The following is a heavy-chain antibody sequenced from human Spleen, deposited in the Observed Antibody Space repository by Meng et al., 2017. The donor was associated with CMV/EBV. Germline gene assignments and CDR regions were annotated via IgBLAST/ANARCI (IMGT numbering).Heavy chain of an antibody. CDR3: ARDMIVSGAFDY. J-gene: IGHJ4*02. CDR2: INHSGST. D-gene: IGHD3-22*01. Sequence: QGQLKPWGAGLLKPSEPLSLTCAVCGGSFSGYYGSWIRQPPGKGLEWIGEINHSGSTNYNPSLKSRVTISVDTSKNQFSLKLSSVTAADTAVYYCARDMIVSGAFDYWGQGTLVTVSS. CDR1: GGSFSGYY. V-gene: IGHV4-34*01.